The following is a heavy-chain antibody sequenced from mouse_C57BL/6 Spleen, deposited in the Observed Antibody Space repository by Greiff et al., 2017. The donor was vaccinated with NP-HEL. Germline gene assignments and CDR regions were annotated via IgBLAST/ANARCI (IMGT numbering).Heavy chain of an antibody. D-gene: IGHD2-1*01. CDR1: GFNIKDYY. V-gene: IGHV14-1*01. CDR2: IDPEDCDT. CDR3: TTGYYGNPFAY. Sequence: EVQLQQSGAELVRPGASVKLSCTASGFNIKDYYMHWVKQRPEQGLEWIGRIDPEDCDTEYAPKFQGKATMTADTSSNTAYLQLSSLTSEDTAVYYCTTGYYGNPFAYWGQGTLVTVSA. J-gene: IGHJ3*01.